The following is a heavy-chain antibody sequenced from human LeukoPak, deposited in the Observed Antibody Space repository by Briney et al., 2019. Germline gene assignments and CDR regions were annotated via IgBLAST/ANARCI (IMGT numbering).Heavy chain of an antibody. Sequence: GASVKVSCKASGYTFTGYYMHWVRQAPGQGLEWMGRINPNSGGTNYAQKFQGRVTMTRDTSISTAYMELSRLRSDDTAVYYCARHIVRLPPGAVTRPYYYYYYMEVCGKGTTVTVSS. D-gene: IGHD6-19*01. CDR2: INPNSGGT. CDR3: ARHIVRLPPGAVTRPYYYYYYMEV. J-gene: IGHJ6*03. V-gene: IGHV1-2*06. CDR1: GYTFTGYY.